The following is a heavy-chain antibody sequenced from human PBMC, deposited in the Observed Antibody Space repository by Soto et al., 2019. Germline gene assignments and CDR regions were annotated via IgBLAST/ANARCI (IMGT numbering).Heavy chain of an antibody. D-gene: IGHD6-6*01. J-gene: IGHJ6*02. V-gene: IGHV4-38-2*02. CDR3: AREYSSSNYGMDV. CDR2: ISHSGST. Sequence: PSETPSLICAVSVYSISSGYCWGCIRQPPGKGLEWIGSISHSGSTYYNPSLKSRVTISVDTSKNQFSLKLSSVTAADTAVYYCAREYSSSNYGMDVWGQGTTVTVYS. CDR1: VYSISSGYC.